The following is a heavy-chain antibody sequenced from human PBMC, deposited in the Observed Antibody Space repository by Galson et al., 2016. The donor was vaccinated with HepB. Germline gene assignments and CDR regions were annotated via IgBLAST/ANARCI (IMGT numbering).Heavy chain of an antibody. CDR1: GGSLSGYY. V-gene: IGHV4-34*01. CDR3: ARGHLGGHDFWSGMNGVWFDP. CDR2: INHSGRS. Sequence: ETLSLTCAVYGGSLSGYYWSWIRQAPGKGLEWIGEINHSGRSKNNPSLKSRVTMSLDTSRNQISLKLSSVTAADTAVYYCARGHLGGHDFWSGMNGVWFDPWGQGTLVSVSS. D-gene: IGHD3-3*01. J-gene: IGHJ5*02.